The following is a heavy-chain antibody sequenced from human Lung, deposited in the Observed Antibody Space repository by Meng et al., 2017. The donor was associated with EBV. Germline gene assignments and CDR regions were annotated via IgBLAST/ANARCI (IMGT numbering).Heavy chain of an antibody. D-gene: IGHD5-18*01. J-gene: IGHJ4*02. CDR2: IYYSGST. CDR3: ATRGYSYGYDY. V-gene: IGHV4-30-4*08. CDR1: GGSISSFYY. Sequence: QLHLQESGPGQVKPSGTLSLTCTVSGGSISSFYYWGWIRQPPGRGLEWIGYIYYSGSTYYNPSLKSRVTISVDTSKNQFSLKLSSVTAADTAVYYCATRGYSYGYDYWGQGTLVTVSS.